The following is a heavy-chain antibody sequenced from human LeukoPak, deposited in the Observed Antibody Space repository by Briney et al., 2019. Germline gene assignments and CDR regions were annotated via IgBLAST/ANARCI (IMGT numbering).Heavy chain of an antibody. CDR1: GGSFSGYY. D-gene: IGHD5-12*01. Sequence: PSETLSLTCAVYGGSFSGYYWSWIRQPPGKGLEWIGEINHSGSTNYNPSLKSRVTISVDTSKNLFSLKLSSVTAADTAVYYCARTEAGYDESYFDYWGQGTLVTVSS. CDR3: ARTEAGYDESYFDY. J-gene: IGHJ4*02. CDR2: INHSGST. V-gene: IGHV4-34*01.